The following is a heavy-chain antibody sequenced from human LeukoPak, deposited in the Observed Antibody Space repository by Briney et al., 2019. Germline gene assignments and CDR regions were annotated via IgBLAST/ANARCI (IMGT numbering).Heavy chain of an antibody. J-gene: IGHJ4*02. CDR2: INPNSGGT. CDR1: GYTFTGYY. V-gene: IGHV1-2*02. D-gene: IGHD3-9*01. Sequence: ASVKVSCKASGYTFTGYYTHWVRQAPGQGLEWMGWINPNSGGTNYAQKFQGRVTMTRDTSISTAYMELSRLRSDDTAVYYCARAKDYDILTGYYTPYYFDYWGQGTLVTVSS. CDR3: ARAKDYDILTGYYTPYYFDY.